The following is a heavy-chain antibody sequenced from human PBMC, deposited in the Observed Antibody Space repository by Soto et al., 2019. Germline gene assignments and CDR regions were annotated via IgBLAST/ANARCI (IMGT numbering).Heavy chain of an antibody. V-gene: IGHV1-69*13. CDR1: GGTFSSYA. CDR2: IIPIFGTA. Sequence: SVKVSCKASGGTFSSYAISWVRQAPGQGLEWIEGIIPIFGTANYAQKFQGRVTITADESTSTAYMELSSLRSEDTAVYYCAREGGRDIVLVPAAQSNGKDYYGMDVWGQGTTVTVSS. CDR3: AREGGRDIVLVPAAQSNGKDYYGMDV. J-gene: IGHJ6*02. D-gene: IGHD2-2*01.